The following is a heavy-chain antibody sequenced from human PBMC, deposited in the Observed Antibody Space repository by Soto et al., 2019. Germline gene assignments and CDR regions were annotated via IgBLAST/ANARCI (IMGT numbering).Heavy chain of an antibody. CDR1: GVTFTSSA. CDR3: ARGGDVNYYHGMDV. CDR2: ISAYNGKT. Sequence: SVKVSCKASGVTFTSSAMQWVRQARGQRLEWMGWISAYNGKTNYAQNVQGRVTMTTDTSTRTAYMDLRGLRSDDTAVYYCARGGDVNYYHGMDVWGQGTTVTVSS. D-gene: IGHD5-12*01. V-gene: IGHV1-18*01. J-gene: IGHJ6*02.